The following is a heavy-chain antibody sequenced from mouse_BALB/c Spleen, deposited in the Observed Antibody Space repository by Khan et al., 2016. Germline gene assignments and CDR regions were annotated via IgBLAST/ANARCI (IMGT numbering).Heavy chain of an antibody. CDR3: ARYDGNYYAMDY. J-gene: IGHJ4*01. Sequence: QVRLQQSGAELVRPGTSVKVSCKASGYAFTNYLIEWVKQRPGQGLEWIGVINPGSGGTNYNVKFKGKATLTADKSSRTAYMQLSSLTSDDSAVYYCARYDGNYYAMDYWGQGTSVTVSS. CDR2: INPGSGGT. V-gene: IGHV1-54*01. CDR1: GYAFTNYL. D-gene: IGHD2-3*01.